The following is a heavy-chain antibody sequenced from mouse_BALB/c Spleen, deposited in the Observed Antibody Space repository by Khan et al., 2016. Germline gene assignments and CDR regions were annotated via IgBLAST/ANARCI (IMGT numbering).Heavy chain of an antibody. CDR2: INTNTGEP. D-gene: IGHD2-3*01. V-gene: IGHV9-3*02. CDR3: ARACYYPYYAMDY. CDR1: EYTFTNYG. Sequence: QIQLVQSGPELKKPGETVKISCKASEYTFTNYGMNWVKQAPGKGLKWMGWINTNTGEPTYAEEFKGRFAFSLEASASTAYLQINNLKNEDSGTYFCARACYYPYYAMDYWGQGTSVTVSS. J-gene: IGHJ4*01.